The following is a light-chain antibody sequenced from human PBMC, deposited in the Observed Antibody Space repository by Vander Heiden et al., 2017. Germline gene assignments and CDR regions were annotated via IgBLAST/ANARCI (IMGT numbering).Light chain of an antibody. CDR1: QSVSSSY. J-gene: IGKJ4*01. Sequence: MGLTQSPGTLSLSPGERATLSCRASQSVSSSYLAWYQQKPGQAPRLLIYGASSRATGIPDRFSGSGSGTDFTLTISRLEPEDFAVYYCQQDGSSPLTFGGGTKVEIK. CDR3: QQDGSSPLT. V-gene: IGKV3-20*01. CDR2: GAS.